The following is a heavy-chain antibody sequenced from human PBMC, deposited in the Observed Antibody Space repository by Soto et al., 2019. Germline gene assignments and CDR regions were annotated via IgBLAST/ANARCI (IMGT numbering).Heavy chain of an antibody. J-gene: IGHJ4*02. V-gene: IGHV3-21*01. CDR3: AREGHGSGSYLGY. D-gene: IGHD3-10*01. CDR2: ISSSSSYI. Sequence: EVQLVESGGGLVKPGGSLRLSCAASGFTFSSYSMNWVRQAPGKGLEWVSSISSSSSYIYYADSVKGRFTISRDNAKNSLYLQMNSLRAEYTAVYYCAREGHGSGSYLGYWGQGTLVTVSS. CDR1: GFTFSSYS.